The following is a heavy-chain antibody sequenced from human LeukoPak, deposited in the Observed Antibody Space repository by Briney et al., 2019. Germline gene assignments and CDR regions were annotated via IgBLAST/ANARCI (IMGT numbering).Heavy chain of an antibody. D-gene: IGHD4-17*01. Sequence: GGSLRLSCAASVFTFSSYSMNWVRQAPGKGLEWVSSISSSSSYIYYADSVKGRFTISRDNAKNSLYLQMNSLRAEDTAVYYCAGDRTVGAFDIWGQGTMVTVSS. V-gene: IGHV3-21*01. CDR2: ISSSSSYI. CDR1: VFTFSSYS. CDR3: AGDRTVGAFDI. J-gene: IGHJ3*02.